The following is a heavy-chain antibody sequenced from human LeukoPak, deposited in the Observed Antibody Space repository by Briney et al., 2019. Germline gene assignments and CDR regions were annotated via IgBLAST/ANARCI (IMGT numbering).Heavy chain of an antibody. CDR2: MNPNSGNT. D-gene: IGHD3/OR15-3a*01. CDR1: GYTFTGYY. J-gene: IGHJ5*02. Sequence: ASVKVSCKASGYTFTGYYMHWVRQAPGQGLEWMGWMNPNSGNTVYAQKFQGRVTMTRNTSISTAYMELSSLRSEDTAVYYCARGGTDNWFDPWGQGTLVTVSS. CDR3: ARGGTDNWFDP. V-gene: IGHV1-8*02.